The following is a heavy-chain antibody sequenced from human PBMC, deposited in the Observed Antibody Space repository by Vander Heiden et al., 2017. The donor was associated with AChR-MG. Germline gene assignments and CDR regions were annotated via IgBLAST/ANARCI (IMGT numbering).Heavy chain of an antibody. CDR2: IGYDSSHQ. Sequence: QVQLEESGGGVVQPGRSLRPFCTASGLTFSSYVVHWVRQAPGKGLEWVAVIGYDSSHQFYADSVKGRFTISRDDSQNTLYLEMNSLRPEDTAMYYCVWGPEPFDWPYFFDSWGQGTPVTVSS. CDR1: GLTFSSYV. J-gene: IGHJ5*01. D-gene: IGHD3-9*01. CDR3: VWGPEPFDWPYFFDS. V-gene: IGHV3-33*03.